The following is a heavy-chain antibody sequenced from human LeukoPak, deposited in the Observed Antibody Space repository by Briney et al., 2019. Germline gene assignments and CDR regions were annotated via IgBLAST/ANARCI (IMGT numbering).Heavy chain of an antibody. D-gene: IGHD2/OR15-2a*01. CDR1: GGSISSGDYY. CDR2: IYYSGST. CDR3: ASRLLHNWFDP. J-gene: IGHJ5*02. Sequence: PPETLSLTCTVSGGSISSGDYYWSWIRQPPGKGLEWIGYIYYSGSTYYNPSLKSRVTISVDTSKNQFSLKLSSVTAADTAVYYCASRLLHNWFDPWGQGTLVTVSS. V-gene: IGHV4-30-4*01.